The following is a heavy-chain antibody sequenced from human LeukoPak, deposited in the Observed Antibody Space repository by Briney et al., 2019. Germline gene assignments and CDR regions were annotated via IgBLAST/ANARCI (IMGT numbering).Heavy chain of an antibody. V-gene: IGHV4-59*01. Sequence: SETLSLTCTVSGGSISSYYWSWIRQPPGKGLEWIGYIYYSGSTNYNPSLKSRVTISVDTSKNQFSLKLSSVTAADTAVYYCARGPSEHELRFLEWSTYYYGMDVWGQGTTVTVSS. CDR2: IYYSGST. J-gene: IGHJ6*02. CDR1: GGSISSYY. D-gene: IGHD3-3*01. CDR3: ARGPSEHELRFLEWSTYYYGMDV.